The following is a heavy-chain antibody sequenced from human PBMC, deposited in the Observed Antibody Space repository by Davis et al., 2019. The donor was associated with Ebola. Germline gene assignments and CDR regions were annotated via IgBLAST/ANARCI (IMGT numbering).Heavy chain of an antibody. Sequence: MPSETLSLTCTVPGGSISSSSYYWGWIREPPGKGLEWIGSIYYSGSTYYNPSLKSRVTISVDTSKNQFSLKLSSVTAADTAVYYCARPWFKVRGVIWFDPWGQGTLVTVSS. J-gene: IGHJ5*02. CDR3: ARPWFKVRGVIWFDP. D-gene: IGHD3-10*01. V-gene: IGHV4-39*01. CDR1: GGSISSSSYY. CDR2: IYYSGST.